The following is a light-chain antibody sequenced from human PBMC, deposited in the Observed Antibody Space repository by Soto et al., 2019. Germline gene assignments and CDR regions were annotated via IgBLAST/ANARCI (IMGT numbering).Light chain of an antibody. Sequence: EIVLTQSPGTLSLSPGESATLSCRANQVVSSSYLAWYQQKPGQAPRLLIYHASDRATGVPDRFSGSGSGTDFALTITSLEPEDFALFYCQQYGTFPFSFGQGPKLEIK. CDR2: HAS. J-gene: IGKJ2*01. V-gene: IGKV3-20*01. CDR3: QQYGTFPFS. CDR1: QVVSSSY.